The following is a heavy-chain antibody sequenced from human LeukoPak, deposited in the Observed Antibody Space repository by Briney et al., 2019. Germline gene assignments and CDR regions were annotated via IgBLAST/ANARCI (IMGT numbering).Heavy chain of an antibody. D-gene: IGHD3-3*01. V-gene: IGHV3-23*01. Sequence: RGSLRLSCAASGFTFSSYAMSWVRQAPGKGLEWVSAISGSGGSTYYADSVKGRFTVSRDNSKNTLYLQMNSLRAEDTAVYYCARRGGATNYDFLGYFDNWGQGTLVTVSS. CDR2: ISGSGGST. CDR3: ARRGGATNYDFLGYFDN. J-gene: IGHJ4*02. CDR1: GFTFSSYA.